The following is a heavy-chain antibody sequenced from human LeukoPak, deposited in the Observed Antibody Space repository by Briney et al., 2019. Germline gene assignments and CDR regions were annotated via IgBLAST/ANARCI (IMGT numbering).Heavy chain of an antibody. D-gene: IGHD3-22*01. CDR1: GFTFSSYA. Sequence: GGSLRLXCAASGFTFSSYAMSWVRQAPGKELEWVSAISGSGGSTYYADSVKGRFTISRDNSKNTLYLQMNSLRAEDTAVYYCAKRHYYDSSGYRDWGQGTLVTVSS. CDR2: ISGSGGST. J-gene: IGHJ4*02. V-gene: IGHV3-23*01. CDR3: AKRHYYDSSGYRD.